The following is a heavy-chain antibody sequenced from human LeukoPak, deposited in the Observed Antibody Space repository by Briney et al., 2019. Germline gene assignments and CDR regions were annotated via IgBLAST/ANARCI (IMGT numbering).Heavy chain of an antibody. CDR3: AKDISISANCHDAFDI. CDR1: GFTFRSYG. CDR2: ISSDGSNK. J-gene: IGHJ3*02. V-gene: IGHV3-30*18. D-gene: IGHD5-12*01. Sequence: PGGSLRLSCAASGFTFRSYGMHWVRQAPGMGLEWVAIISSDGSNKFYADSVKGRFTISRDNSKNTLYLQMNSLRAEDTAVYYCAKDISISANCHDAFDIWGQGTMVTVSS.